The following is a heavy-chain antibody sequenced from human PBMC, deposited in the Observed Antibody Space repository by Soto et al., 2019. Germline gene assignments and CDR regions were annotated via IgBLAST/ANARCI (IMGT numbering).Heavy chain of an antibody. CDR3: ARGRYWEY. Sequence: QVHLVQSGAEVKKPGASVKVSCKGSGYAFTTYGITWVRQAPGQGLEWMGWISAHNGNTNYAQKLQGRVTVTRDTSTSTAYMELRSLRADDMAVYYCARGRYWEYWGQGALVTVSS. J-gene: IGHJ4*02. CDR1: GYAFTTYG. D-gene: IGHD2-8*02. CDR2: ISAHNGNT. V-gene: IGHV1-18*03.